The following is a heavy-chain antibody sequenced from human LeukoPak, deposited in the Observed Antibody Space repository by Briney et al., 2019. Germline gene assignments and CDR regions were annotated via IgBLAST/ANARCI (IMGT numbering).Heavy chain of an antibody. J-gene: IGHJ4*02. CDR2: INAGHGNT. D-gene: IGHD1-14*01. CDR1: GYTFTSYT. Sequence: ASVKVSCKASGYTFTSYTMNWVSQAPGQRLEWMGWINAGHGNTKYSQKFQGRVTITRDTSASTAYMELNSLRSEDTAVYYCARGAGFAEPLPDYWGQGTLVTVSS. V-gene: IGHV1-3*01. CDR3: ARGAGFAEPLPDY.